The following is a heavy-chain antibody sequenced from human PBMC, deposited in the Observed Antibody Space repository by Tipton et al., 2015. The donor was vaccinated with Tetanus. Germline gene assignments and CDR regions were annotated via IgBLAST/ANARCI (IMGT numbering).Heavy chain of an antibody. V-gene: IGHV4-31*03. J-gene: IGHJ4*02. CDR2: INYSGST. CDR3: ARDVGGHYYFDF. D-gene: IGHD1-26*01. Sequence: TLSLTCTVSGASISSGGYFWSWIRQHPGKGLEWIGYINYSGSTYFNPSLKSRVTISADMSENQFSLRLTSVTAADTAVYYCARDVGGHYYFDFWGQGSLVPVSS. CDR1: GASISSGGYF.